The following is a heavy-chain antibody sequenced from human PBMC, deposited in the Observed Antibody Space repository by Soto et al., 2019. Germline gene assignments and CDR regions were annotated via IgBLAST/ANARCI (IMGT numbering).Heavy chain of an antibody. CDR2: IYYSGNT. V-gene: IGHV4-30-4*01. J-gene: IGHJ4*02. CDR1: GDSISSGDYY. D-gene: IGHD6-13*01. CDR3: AIDFKRSSSQPGPIXY. Sequence: SETLSLTCTVSGDSISSGDYYWSWIRQPPGKGLEWIGCIYYSGNTYYNPSLKRRFSISVDTSKNQFSLQLSSVTVADTAVYYCAIDFKRSSSQPGPIXYWGLGTLVTVSS.